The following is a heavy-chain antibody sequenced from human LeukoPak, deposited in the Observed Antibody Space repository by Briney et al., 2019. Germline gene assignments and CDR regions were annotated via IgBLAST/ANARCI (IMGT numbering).Heavy chain of an antibody. Sequence: GGSLRLSCAASGFTFSSYEMNWVRQAPGKGLEWVSYISSSGSTIYYADSVKGRFTISRDNAKNSLYLQMNSLRAEDTAVYYCARGGYYYYGSGPLDYWGQGTLVTVSS. CDR3: ARGGYYYYGSGPLDY. V-gene: IGHV3-48*03. J-gene: IGHJ4*02. CDR1: GFTFSSYE. CDR2: ISSSGSTI. D-gene: IGHD3-10*01.